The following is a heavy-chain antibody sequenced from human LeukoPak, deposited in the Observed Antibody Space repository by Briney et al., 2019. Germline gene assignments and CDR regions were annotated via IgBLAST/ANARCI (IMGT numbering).Heavy chain of an antibody. CDR1: GFTFSSYA. V-gene: IGHV3-30-3*01. CDR2: ISYDGTNK. Sequence: GGSLRLSCAASGFTFSSYAMHWVRQAPGKGLEWVAVISYDGTNKYYADSVKGRFTISRDNSKNTLYLQMNNLRTEDTAVYYCARGLYSNGDADVFDIWGQGTMVTVSS. J-gene: IGHJ3*02. CDR3: ARGLYSNGDADVFDI. D-gene: IGHD4-17*01.